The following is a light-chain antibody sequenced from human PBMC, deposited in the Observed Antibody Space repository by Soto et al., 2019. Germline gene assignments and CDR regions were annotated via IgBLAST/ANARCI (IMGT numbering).Light chain of an antibody. CDR3: QQYSSLYT. J-gene: IGKJ2*01. V-gene: IGKV1-5*03. Sequence: DVQMTQSPSTLSASVGDRVTITCRASQSISNWLAWYQQKPGKAPKLLIYKASSLESGVPSRFSGSGSGTEFTLTISSLQPDDFATYYCQQYSSLYTFGQGTKLEIK. CDR1: QSISNW. CDR2: KAS.